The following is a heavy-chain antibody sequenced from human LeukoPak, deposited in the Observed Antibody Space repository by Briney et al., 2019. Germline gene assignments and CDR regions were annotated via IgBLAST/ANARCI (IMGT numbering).Heavy chain of an antibody. Sequence: GGSLRLSCAASGFTFSSCAMSWVRQAPGKGLEWVSTIIDSGNSFADSVEGRFTISRDNSKNTLYLQMNSLRAEDTAVYYCARGGYSSSWYHFDYWGQGTLVTVSS. CDR1: GFTFSSCA. CDR3: ARGGYSSSWYHFDY. J-gene: IGHJ4*02. CDR2: IIDSGN. D-gene: IGHD6-13*01. V-gene: IGHV3-23*05.